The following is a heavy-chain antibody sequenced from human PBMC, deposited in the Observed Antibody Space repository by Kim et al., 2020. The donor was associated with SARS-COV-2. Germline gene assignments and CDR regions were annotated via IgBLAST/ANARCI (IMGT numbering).Heavy chain of an antibody. V-gene: IGHV3-23*01. D-gene: IGHD3-3*01. CDR3: AKGGVRFLEWILFDY. Sequence: GGSLRLSCAASGFTFSSYAMSWVRQAPGKGLEWVSAISGSGGSTYYADSVKGRFTISRDNSKNTLYLQMNSLRAEDTAVYYCAKGGVRFLEWILFDYCGQGVLVTVSS. CDR2: ISGSGGST. J-gene: IGHJ4*02. CDR1: GFTFSSYA.